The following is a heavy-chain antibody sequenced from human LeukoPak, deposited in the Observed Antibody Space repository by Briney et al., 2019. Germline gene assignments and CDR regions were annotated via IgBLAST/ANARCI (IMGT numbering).Heavy chain of an antibody. CDR2: INSDGSST. Sequence: GGSLRLSCAASGFTFSSYWMHWVRQASGKGLVWISRINSDGSSTSYADSVKGRFTISRDNAKNTLYLQMNSLRAEDTAVYYCVRLSWELGDGGVTWGQGTLVTVSS. D-gene: IGHD1-26*01. V-gene: IGHV3-74*01. CDR1: GFTFSSYW. CDR3: VRLSWELGDGGVT. J-gene: IGHJ5*02.